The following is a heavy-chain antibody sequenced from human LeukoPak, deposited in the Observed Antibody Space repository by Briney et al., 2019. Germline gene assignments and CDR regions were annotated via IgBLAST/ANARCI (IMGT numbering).Heavy chain of an antibody. Sequence: SVKVSCKASGYTFTSYGISWVRQAPGQGFEWMGGIIPVFGTANYAQKFEGRVTITADTSTSTAYMELNSLTSEDTAVYYCARGQYSTIQFSYYYYFMDVWGKGTTVTVSS. V-gene: IGHV1-69*06. CDR1: GYTFTSYG. J-gene: IGHJ6*03. D-gene: IGHD6-6*01. CDR2: IIPVFGTA. CDR3: ARGQYSTIQFSYYYYFMDV.